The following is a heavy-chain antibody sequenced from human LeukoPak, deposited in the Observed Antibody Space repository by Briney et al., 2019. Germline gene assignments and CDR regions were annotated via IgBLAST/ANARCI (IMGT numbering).Heavy chain of an antibody. CDR3: ARARQDPYSSSWYRYYYYYMDV. Sequence: ASVKVSCKASGYTFTSYGISWVRQAPGQRLEWMGWISAYNGNTNYAQKLQGRVTMTTDTSTSTAYMELRSLRSDDTAVYYCARARQDPYSSSWYRYYYYYMDVWGKGTTVTVSS. D-gene: IGHD6-13*01. V-gene: IGHV1-18*01. CDR1: GYTFTSYG. CDR2: ISAYNGNT. J-gene: IGHJ6*03.